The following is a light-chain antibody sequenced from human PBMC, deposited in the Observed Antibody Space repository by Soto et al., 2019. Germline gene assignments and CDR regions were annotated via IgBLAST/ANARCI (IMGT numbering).Light chain of an antibody. J-gene: IGKJ5*01. Sequence: DIVMTQSPLSLPVTPGEPASXSXXXXQXXQHSNGYNYLDWYFQKPGQSPQLLIYLASNRASGVPVRFSGSGSGTDFTLNISRVEAEDVGLYYCMQGVQMPPITFGQGTRLEIK. V-gene: IGKV2-28*01. CDR1: QXXQHSNGYNY. CDR3: MQGVQMPPIT. CDR2: LAS.